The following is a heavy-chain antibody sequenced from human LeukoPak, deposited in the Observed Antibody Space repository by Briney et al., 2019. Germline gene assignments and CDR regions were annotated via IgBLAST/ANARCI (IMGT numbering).Heavy chain of an antibody. CDR2: ISYDGSNK. Sequence: GGSLRLSCAASGFTLSSYAMHWVRQAPGKGLEWVAVISYDGSNKYYADPVKGRFTISRDNSKNTLYLQMNSLRAEDTAVYYCARTDIVVVPAAMPGGYWGQGTLVTVSS. J-gene: IGHJ4*02. D-gene: IGHD2-2*01. CDR3: ARTDIVVVPAAMPGGY. V-gene: IGHV3-30-3*01. CDR1: GFTLSSYA.